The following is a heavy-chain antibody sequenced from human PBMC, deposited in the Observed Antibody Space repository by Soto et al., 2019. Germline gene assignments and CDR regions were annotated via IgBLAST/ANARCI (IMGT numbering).Heavy chain of an antibody. CDR3: ARWLVGATHFDY. CDR1: CGSISSSNW. Sequence: SETLSLTCAVSCGSISSSNWWSWVRQPPGKGLEWIGEIYHSGSTNYNPSLKSRVTISVDKSKNQFSLKLSSVTAADTAVYYCARWLVGATHFDYWGQGTLVTVSS. CDR2: IYHSGST. J-gene: IGHJ4*02. V-gene: IGHV4-4*02. D-gene: IGHD1-26*01.